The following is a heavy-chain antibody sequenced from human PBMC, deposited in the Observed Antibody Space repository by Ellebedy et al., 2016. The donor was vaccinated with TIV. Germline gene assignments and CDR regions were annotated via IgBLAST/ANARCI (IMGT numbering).Heavy chain of an antibody. V-gene: IGHV3-23*01. Sequence: PGGSLRLSCAASGFTFSSYAASWVRQAPGKGLEWVAGLNANGVAIAYADSVKGRSTISRDNSKNTLYLQMNSLRPEDTAVYYCASSRYHYYVGNTIFAYWGQGTLVTVSS. CDR1: GFTFSSYA. CDR3: ASSRYHYYVGNTIFAY. J-gene: IGHJ4*02. CDR2: LNANGVAI. D-gene: IGHD3-10*02.